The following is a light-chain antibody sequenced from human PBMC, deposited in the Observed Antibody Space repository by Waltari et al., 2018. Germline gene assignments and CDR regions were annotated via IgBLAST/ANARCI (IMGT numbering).Light chain of an antibody. CDR2: GAS. CDR1: QSVSSN. CDR3: QQFKNWPPG. V-gene: IGKV3-15*01. J-gene: IGKJ1*01. Sequence: SCGASQSVSSNLAWYQQKPGQAPRLLIYGASTRATGIPARFSGSGSGTDFTLTISSLQSEDFAVYYCQQFKNWPPGFGQGTKVEIK.